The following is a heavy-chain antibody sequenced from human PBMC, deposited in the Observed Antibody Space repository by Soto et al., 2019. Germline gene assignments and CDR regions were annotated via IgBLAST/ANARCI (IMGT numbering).Heavy chain of an antibody. V-gene: IGHV3-23*01. Sequence: EVQLLESGGGLVQPGGSLRLSCAASGFTFSSYAMSWVRQAPGKGLEWVSAISGSGGSTYYADSVKGRFTISRDKSKNTLYLQMTSLRAEDTAVYYFAMTGIVARPGGHWGQGSLVTVGS. CDR1: GFTFSSYA. J-gene: IGHJ4*02. CDR2: ISGSGGST. D-gene: IGHD6-6*01. CDR3: AMTGIVARPGGH.